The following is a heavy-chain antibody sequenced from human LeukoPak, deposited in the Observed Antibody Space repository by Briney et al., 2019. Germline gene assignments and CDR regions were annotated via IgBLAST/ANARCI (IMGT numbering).Heavy chain of an antibody. CDR1: GFTFTNFA. V-gene: IGHV3-30*18. D-gene: IGHD3-10*01. CDR3: AKGGPHYGSGSYYAFDY. J-gene: IGHJ4*02. CDR2: ISDDGNNK. Sequence: GGSLRLSCAASGFTFTNFAMHWVRQAPGKGLEWVTVISDDGNNKYFADSVKGRFTISRDNSKNTLYLQMNSLRAEDTAVYYCAKGGPHYGSGSYYAFDYWGQGTLVTVSS.